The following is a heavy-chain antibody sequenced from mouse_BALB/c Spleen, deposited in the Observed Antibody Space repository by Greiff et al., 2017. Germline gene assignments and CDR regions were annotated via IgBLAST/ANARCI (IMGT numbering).Heavy chain of an antibody. Sequence: QVQLQQSGAELVRPGTSVKVSCKASGYAFTNYLIEWAKQRPGQGLEWIGVINPGSGDTNYNEKFKGKATLTADKSSSTAYMQLSSLTSDDSAVYFCASDSLDYWGQGTTLTVSS. J-gene: IGHJ2*01. V-gene: IGHV1-54*01. D-gene: IGHD3-2*01. CDR2: INPGSGDT. CDR3: ASDSLDY. CDR1: GYAFTNYL.